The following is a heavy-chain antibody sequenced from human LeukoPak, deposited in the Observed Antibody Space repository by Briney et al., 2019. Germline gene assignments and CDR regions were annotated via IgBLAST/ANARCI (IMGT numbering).Heavy chain of an antibody. CDR2: ISSSSSYT. D-gene: IGHD3-9*01. CDR1: GFTFSDYY. J-gene: IGHJ4*02. Sequence: TGGSLRLSCAASGFTFSDYYMSRIRQAPGKGLEWDSYISSSSSYTNYADSVKGRFTISRDNAKNSLYLQMNSLRAEDTAVYYCARGQSRYFDWYLGFFDYWGQGTLVTVSS. V-gene: IGHV3-11*05. CDR3: ARGQSRYFDWYLGFFDY.